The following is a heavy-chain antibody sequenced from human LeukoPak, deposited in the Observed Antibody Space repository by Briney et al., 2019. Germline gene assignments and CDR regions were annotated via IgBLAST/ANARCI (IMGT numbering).Heavy chain of an antibody. Sequence: GGSLRLSCAASGFTFSSYAMHWVRQAPGKGLVWVAIISYDGSNKYYADSVEGRFTISRDNSKNTLYLQINSLRAEDTAVYYCATDPDSSGYYYPIFDYWGQGTLVTVSS. D-gene: IGHD3-22*01. V-gene: IGHV3-30-3*01. CDR1: GFTFSSYA. CDR3: ATDPDSSGYYYPIFDY. CDR2: ISYDGSNK. J-gene: IGHJ4*02.